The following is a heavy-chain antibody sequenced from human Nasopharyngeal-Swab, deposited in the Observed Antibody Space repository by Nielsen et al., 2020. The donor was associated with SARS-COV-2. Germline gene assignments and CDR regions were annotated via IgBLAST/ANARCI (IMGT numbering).Heavy chain of an antibody. J-gene: IGHJ6*02. CDR3: AKDRRYSSGWDINYGMDV. V-gene: IGHV3-30*04. D-gene: IGHD6-19*01. CDR1: GFTFSSYA. CDR2: ISYDGSNK. Sequence: GESLKISCAASGFTFSSYAMHWVRQAPGKGLEWVAVISYDGSNKYYADSVKGRFTISRDNSKNTLYLQMNSLRAEDTAVYYCAKDRRYSSGWDINYGMDVWGQGTTVTVSS.